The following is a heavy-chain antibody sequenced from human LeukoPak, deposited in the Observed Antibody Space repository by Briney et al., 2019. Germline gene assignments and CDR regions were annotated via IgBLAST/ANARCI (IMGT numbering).Heavy chain of an antibody. Sequence: PGGSLRLSCVVSGFTFTNAWMTWVRQAPGKGLEWVSGISGSGVTDYADSVKGRFTISRDNSKNTLYLQINSLRAEDTAVYYCAKDLNWGGRWGQGTLVTVSS. V-gene: IGHV3-23*01. D-gene: IGHD7-27*01. CDR1: GFTFTNAW. CDR3: AKDLNWGGR. CDR2: ISGSGVT. J-gene: IGHJ4*02.